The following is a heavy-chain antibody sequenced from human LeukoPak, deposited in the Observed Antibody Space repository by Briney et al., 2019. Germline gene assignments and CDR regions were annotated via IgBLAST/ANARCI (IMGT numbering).Heavy chain of an antibody. J-gene: IGHJ4*02. CDR1: GFTFSSYE. CDR2: ISSSGSTI. D-gene: IGHD3-3*01. CDR3: ASLYDFWSGFDY. Sequence: GGSLRLSCAASGFTFSSYEMNWVRQAPGKGLEWVSYISSSGSTIYYADSVKGRFTISRDNAKNSLYLQMNSLRAEDTAVYYCASLYDFWSGFDYWGQGTLVTVSS. V-gene: IGHV3-48*03.